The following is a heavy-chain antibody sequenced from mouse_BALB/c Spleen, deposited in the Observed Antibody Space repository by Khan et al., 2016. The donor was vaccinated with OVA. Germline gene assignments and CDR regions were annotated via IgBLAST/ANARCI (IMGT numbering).Heavy chain of an antibody. CDR1: GFSLTSYG. V-gene: IGHV2-9*02. J-gene: IGHJ1*01. D-gene: IGHD2-1*01. CDR3: ARYYGNYGWYFDV. Sequence: QVQLKESGPGLVAPSQSLSITCTVSGFSLTSYGVHWVRQPPGKGLEWLGVIWTGGSTNYNSALMSRLSISKGNSKSQVFLKMNSLQTDDTAMYYCARYYGNYGWYFDVGVAGTTVTVPS. CDR2: IWTGGST.